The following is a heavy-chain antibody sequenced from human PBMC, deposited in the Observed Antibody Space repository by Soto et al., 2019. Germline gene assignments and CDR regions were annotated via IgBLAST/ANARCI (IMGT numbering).Heavy chain of an antibody. CDR3: ARVVRTGTTYYYYGMDV. D-gene: IGHD1-7*01. J-gene: IGHJ6*02. CDR1: GGSISSYY. CDR2: IYYSGST. V-gene: IGHV4-59*01. Sequence: SETLSLTCTVSGGSISSYYWSWIRQPPGKGLEWIGYIYYSGSTNYNPSLKSRVTISVDTSKNQSSLKLSSVTAADTAVYYCARVVRTGTTYYYYGMDVWGQGTTVTVSS.